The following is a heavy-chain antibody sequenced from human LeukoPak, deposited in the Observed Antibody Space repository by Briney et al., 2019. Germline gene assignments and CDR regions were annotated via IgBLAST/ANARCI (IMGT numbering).Heavy chain of an antibody. CDR2: INPNSGGT. J-gene: IGHJ4*02. CDR1: GYTFTGYY. V-gene: IGHV1-2*02. CDR3: ARATLITMVRGGITVFDY. Sequence: GASVKVSCKASGYTFTGYYKHWVRQAPGQGLEWMGWINPNSGGTNYAQKFQGRVTMTRDTSISTAYMELSRLRSDDTAVYYCARATLITMVRGGITVFDYWGQGTLVTVSS. D-gene: IGHD3-10*01.